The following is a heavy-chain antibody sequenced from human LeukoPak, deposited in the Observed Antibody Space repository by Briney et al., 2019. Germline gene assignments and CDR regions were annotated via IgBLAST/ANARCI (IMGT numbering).Heavy chain of an antibody. V-gene: IGHV3-30*18. CDR3: AKDRYGSGNNWFDP. D-gene: IGHD3-10*01. CDR2: ISYDGSNK. CDR1: GFTFSSYG. J-gene: IGHJ5*02. Sequence: GGSLRLSCAASGFTFSSYGMHWVRQAPGKGLEWVAVISYDGSNKYYADSVKGRFTISGDNSKNTLYLQMNSLRAEDTAVYYCAKDRYGSGNNWFDPWGQGTLVTVSS.